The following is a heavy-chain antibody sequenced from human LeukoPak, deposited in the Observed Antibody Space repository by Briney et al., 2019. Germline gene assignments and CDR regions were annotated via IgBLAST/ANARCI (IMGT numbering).Heavy chain of an antibody. J-gene: IGHJ4*02. CDR2: ISAYNGNT. V-gene: IGHV1-18*04. CDR1: GYTFTSYG. D-gene: IGHD5-18*01. Sequence: ASVKVSCKASGYTFTSYGVSWVRQAPGQGLEWMGWISAYNGNTNYAQKLQGRVTMTTDTSTSTAYMELRSLRSDDTAVYYCARDLLNTQLYDYWGQGTLVTVSS. CDR3: ARDLLNTQLYDY.